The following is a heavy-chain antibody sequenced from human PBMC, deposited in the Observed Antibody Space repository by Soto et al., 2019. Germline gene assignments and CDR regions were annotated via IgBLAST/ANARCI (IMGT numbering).Heavy chain of an antibody. Sequence: EVQLLESGGGLVQPGGSLRLSCAASGFTFSSYAMSWVRQAPGKGLEWVSAISGSGGSTYYADSVKGRFTISRHNYKHTLYLQMNRLRAEDKAVYYCAKRHSRTRLLVLDVWGQGTTVTVSS. V-gene: IGHV3-23*01. CDR1: GFTFSSYA. J-gene: IGHJ6*02. D-gene: IGHD2-2*01. CDR2: ISGSGGST. CDR3: AKRHSRTRLLVLDV.